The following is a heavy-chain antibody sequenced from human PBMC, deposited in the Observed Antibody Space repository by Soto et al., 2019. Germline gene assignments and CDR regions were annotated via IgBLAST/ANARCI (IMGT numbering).Heavy chain of an antibody. D-gene: IGHD6-13*01. Sequence: SETLSLTCTVSGGSISSGDYYWSWIRQVPKKGLEWIGYIYYSGSTYYNPSLKSRVAMSVDTSKNQFSLKLSSVTAADTAIYYCAREGRLATAGRFDYWGQGTLVTVSS. V-gene: IGHV4-31*03. J-gene: IGHJ4*02. CDR1: GGSISSGDYY. CDR2: IYYSGST. CDR3: AREGRLATAGRFDY.